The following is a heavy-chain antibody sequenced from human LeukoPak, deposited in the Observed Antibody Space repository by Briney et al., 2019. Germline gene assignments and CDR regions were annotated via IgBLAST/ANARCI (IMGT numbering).Heavy chain of an antibody. CDR2: ISGSGGST. CDR1: GFTFSTYA. V-gene: IGHV3-23*01. Sequence: GGSLRLSCAASGFTFSTYAMSWVRQAPGKGLEWVSAISGSGGSTYYADSVKGRFTISRDNSKNTLYLQMNSLRAEDTAVYYCAKHKGLLWFGELFGSDYWGQGTLVTVSS. J-gene: IGHJ4*02. D-gene: IGHD3-10*01. CDR3: AKHKGLLWFGELFGSDY.